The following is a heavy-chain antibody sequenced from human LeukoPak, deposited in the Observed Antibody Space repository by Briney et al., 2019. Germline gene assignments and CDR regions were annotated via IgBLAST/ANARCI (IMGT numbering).Heavy chain of an antibody. J-gene: IGHJ4*02. CDR2: IIPIFGTA. CDR1: GGTFSSYA. V-gene: IGHV1-69*13. D-gene: IGHD3-16*02. Sequence: SVKVSCKASGGTFSSYAISWVRQAPGQGLEWMGGIIPIFGTANYAQKFQGRVTITADESTSTAYMELSSLESEDTAVYYCARGPDDYIWGSHRYDWGQGTLVTVSS. CDR3: ARGPDDYIWGSHRYD.